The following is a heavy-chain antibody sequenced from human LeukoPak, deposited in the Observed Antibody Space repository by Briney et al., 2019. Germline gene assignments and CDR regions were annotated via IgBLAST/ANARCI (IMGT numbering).Heavy chain of an antibody. CDR1: GYTFTGYY. J-gene: IGHJ4*02. D-gene: IGHD3-22*01. Sequence: EASVKVSCKASGYTFTGYYMHWVRQAPGQGLEWMGWINPNSGGTNYAQKFQGRVTMTRDTSISTAYMELSRLRSDDTAVYYCARDPGAYYYDSSGTYYFDYWGQGTLVTVSS. CDR3: ARDPGAYYYDSSGTYYFDY. CDR2: INPNSGGT. V-gene: IGHV1-2*02.